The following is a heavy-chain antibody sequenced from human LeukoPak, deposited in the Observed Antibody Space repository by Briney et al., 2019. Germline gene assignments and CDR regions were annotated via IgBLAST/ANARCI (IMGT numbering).Heavy chain of an antibody. CDR3: ARLRWGQWLAAGWFDP. J-gene: IGHJ5*02. Sequence: PSETLSLNCTVSSGSIRSGDYYWSWVSPPPGKGLQWLGYIYYSGGIHFNPSLKSRLALSVDTSKNQFSLRLSSVTAADTAVYYCARLRWGQWLAAGWFDPWGQGTLVTVSS. CDR2: IYYSGGI. D-gene: IGHD6-19*01. CDR1: SGSIRSGDYY. V-gene: IGHV4-30-4*01.